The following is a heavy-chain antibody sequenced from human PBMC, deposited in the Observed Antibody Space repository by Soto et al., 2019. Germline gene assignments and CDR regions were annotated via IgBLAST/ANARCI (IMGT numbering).Heavy chain of an antibody. Sequence: GGSLRLSCAASGFTVSSNYMSWVRQAPGKGLEWVSVIYSGGSTYYADSVKGRFTISRDNSKNTLYLQMNSLRAEDTAVYYCARVPVGATYYFDYWGQGTLVTVSS. CDR3: ARVPVGATYYFDY. CDR2: IYSGGST. J-gene: IGHJ4*02. D-gene: IGHD1-26*01. V-gene: IGHV3-53*01. CDR1: GFTVSSNY.